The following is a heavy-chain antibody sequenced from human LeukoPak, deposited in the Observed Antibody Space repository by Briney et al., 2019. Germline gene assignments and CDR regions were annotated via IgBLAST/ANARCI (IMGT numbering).Heavy chain of an antibody. J-gene: IGHJ1*01. CDR2: INPNSGDT. Sequence: ASVKVSCKASGYTFTGYYLHWVRQAPGQGLEWMGWINPNSGDTNYAQKFQGRVTMTRDTSISTAYMELSRLRSDDTAVYYCARGGGDYYGSGSTVFGDRGKGTLVTVSS. CDR1: GYTFTGYY. V-gene: IGHV1-2*02. CDR3: ARGGGDYYGSGSTVFGD. D-gene: IGHD3-10*01.